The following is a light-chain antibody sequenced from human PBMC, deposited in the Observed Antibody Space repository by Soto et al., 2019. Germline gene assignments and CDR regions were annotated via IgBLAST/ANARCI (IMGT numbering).Light chain of an antibody. Sequence: EIVVTQSPATLSASPGERVTLSCRASQFVSRRLAWYQQRLGQVPRLLIYDTSTRAPGISARFSGSGSGTEFTLTISSLQSEDFAVYYCLQDYNYPRTFGQGTKVEIK. V-gene: IGKV3-15*01. CDR3: LQDYNYPRT. J-gene: IGKJ1*01. CDR1: QFVSRR. CDR2: DTS.